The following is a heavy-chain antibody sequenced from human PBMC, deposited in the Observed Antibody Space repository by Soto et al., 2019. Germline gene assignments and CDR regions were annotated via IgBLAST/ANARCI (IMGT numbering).Heavy chain of an antibody. V-gene: IGHV3-7*03. CDR3: ARGWDDYVWGSYRYDLFDY. CDR2: IKQDGSEK. D-gene: IGHD3-16*02. Sequence: EVQLVESGGGLVQPGGSLRLSCAASGFTFSSYWMSWDRQAPGKGLEWVANIKQDGSEKYYVDSVKGRFTISRDNAKNSLYLQMNSLRAEDTAVYYCARGWDDYVWGSYRYDLFDYWGQGTLVTVSS. CDR1: GFTFSSYW. J-gene: IGHJ4*02.